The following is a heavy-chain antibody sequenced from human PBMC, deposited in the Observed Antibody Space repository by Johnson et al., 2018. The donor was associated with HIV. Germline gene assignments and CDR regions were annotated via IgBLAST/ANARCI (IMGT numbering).Heavy chain of an antibody. CDR1: GFTFSSYA. Sequence: QVQLVESGGGVVQPGRSLRLSCAASGFTFSSYAMHWVRQAPGKGLEWVAVISYDGRNKYYADSVKGRFTVSRDNYKNTLYLQMNSLRAEDTAVYYCARGGYCGGDCYDGVAFDIWGQGTMVTVSS. CDR2: ISYDGRNK. D-gene: IGHD2-21*02. J-gene: IGHJ3*02. CDR3: ARGGYCGGDCYDGVAFDI. V-gene: IGHV3-30*04.